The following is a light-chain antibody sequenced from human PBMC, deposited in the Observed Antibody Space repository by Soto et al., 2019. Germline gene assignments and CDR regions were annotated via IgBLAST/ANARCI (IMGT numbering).Light chain of an antibody. Sequence: DIQMTQSPSTLSASVGDRVTITCRASQSVSSFLAWYQQRPGKAPKVLIYGASNLQSGVPSRFSGSASGTDFTLTISSLQPEDFATYYCQQYDSFSVTFGQGTKVDIK. CDR1: QSVSSF. CDR3: QQYDSFSVT. V-gene: IGKV1-5*01. J-gene: IGKJ1*01. CDR2: GAS.